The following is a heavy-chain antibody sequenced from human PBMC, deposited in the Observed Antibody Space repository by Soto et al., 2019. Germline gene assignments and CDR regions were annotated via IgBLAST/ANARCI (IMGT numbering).Heavy chain of an antibody. CDR2: NYYSGIT. J-gene: IGHJ6*02. Sequence: SETLSLTCTVSGGSISSGGYYWTWIRQHPGKGLEWIGYNYYSGITYYNPSLKSRVTISLDTSKNQFSLKLSSVTAADTAVYYFARGSSIAGLYYGMDVWGQGTTVTVSS. CDR3: ARGSSIAGLYYGMDV. CDR1: GGSISSGGYY. D-gene: IGHD6-6*01. V-gene: IGHV4-31*03.